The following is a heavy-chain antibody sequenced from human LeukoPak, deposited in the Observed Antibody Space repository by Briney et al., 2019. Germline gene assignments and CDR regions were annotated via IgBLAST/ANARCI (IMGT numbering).Heavy chain of an antibody. D-gene: IGHD2-2*01. CDR1: GFTFSSYW. J-gene: IGHJ4*02. V-gene: IGHV3-7*04. Sequence: PGGSLRLSCAVSGFTFSSYWMSWVRHAPGKGLEWVAKINQYGTEKYYVDPVKGRFTISRDNATNSLYLQMSSLRAEDTAVYYCAREVREVPHWGQGTLVTVSS. CDR3: AREVREVPH. CDR2: INQYGTEK.